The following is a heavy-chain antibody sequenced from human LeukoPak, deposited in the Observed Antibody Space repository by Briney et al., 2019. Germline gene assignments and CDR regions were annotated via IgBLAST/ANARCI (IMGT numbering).Heavy chain of an antibody. Sequence: PGGSLRLSCAASGFTFSDYYMSWIRQAPGKGPEWVSYISGSGGSISYADSVKGRFTISRYNAKNSLYLQMNSLRAEDTAIYYCARAPYSSTWYYFDYWGQGTLVTVSS. J-gene: IGHJ4*02. V-gene: IGHV3-11*01. CDR2: ISGSGGSI. D-gene: IGHD6-13*01. CDR3: ARAPYSSTWYYFDY. CDR1: GFTFSDYY.